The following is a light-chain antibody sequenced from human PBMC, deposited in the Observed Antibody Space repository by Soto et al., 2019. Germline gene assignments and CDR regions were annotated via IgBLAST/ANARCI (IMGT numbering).Light chain of an antibody. CDR3: SSYTSSSTPYV. J-gene: IGLJ1*01. Sequence: QSALTQPASVSGSPGQSITISCTGTNSDVGGYTYVSWYQQHPGKAPKLMIYDVSNRPSGVSNRFSGSKSGNTASLTISGLQADDEADDYCSSYTSSSTPYVFGTGTKLTVL. CDR1: NSDVGGYTY. CDR2: DVS. V-gene: IGLV2-14*03.